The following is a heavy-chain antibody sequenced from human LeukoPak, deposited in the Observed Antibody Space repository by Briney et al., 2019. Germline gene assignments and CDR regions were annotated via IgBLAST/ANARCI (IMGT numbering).Heavy chain of an antibody. D-gene: IGHD2-2*02. V-gene: IGHV1-18*01. CDR3: ARVCSGSTSCYTGFGY. CDR2: ISAYNGNT. Sequence: ASVKVSCKASGYTFTSYGISWVRQAPGQGLEWMGWISAYNGNTNYAQKLQGRVTMTTDTSTSTAYMELRSLRSDDTAVYYCARVCSGSTSCYTGFGYWGQGTLVTVSS. J-gene: IGHJ4*02. CDR1: GYTFTSYG.